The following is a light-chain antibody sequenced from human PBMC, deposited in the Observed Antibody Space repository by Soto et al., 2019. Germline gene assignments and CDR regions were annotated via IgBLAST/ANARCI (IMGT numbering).Light chain of an antibody. J-gene: IGKJ4*01. Sequence: DIQMTQSPSSLSASVGDRVTITCRASQSISTYLNWLQQKPGKAPEVLIYATSSLRSGVPARFSGSGSGTEFTLTISSLQPEDVATYYCQQTYSRVLSFGGGTKVEIK. CDR3: QQTYSRVLS. CDR2: ATS. V-gene: IGKV1-39*01. CDR1: QSISTY.